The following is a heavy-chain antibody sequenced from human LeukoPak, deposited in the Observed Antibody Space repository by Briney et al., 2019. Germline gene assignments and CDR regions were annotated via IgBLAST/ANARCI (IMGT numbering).Heavy chain of an antibody. V-gene: IGHV1-2*02. Sequence: GASVTVSCKTSVYTFTGYYMRWVRQAPGQGLEWMGWINPNSGDTNYAQKFQGRVTMTRDTSISTAYMELSRLISDDTAVYYCARDPGDSSGYLSQSDYWGQGTLVTVSS. CDR2: INPNSGDT. CDR3: ARDPGDSSGYLSQSDY. D-gene: IGHD3-22*01. J-gene: IGHJ4*02. CDR1: VYTFTGYY.